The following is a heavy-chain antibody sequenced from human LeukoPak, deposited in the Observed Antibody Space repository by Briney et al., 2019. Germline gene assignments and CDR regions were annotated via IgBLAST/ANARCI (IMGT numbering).Heavy chain of an antibody. V-gene: IGHV4-59*10. Sequence: PSETLSLTCAVYGGSFSGYYWSWIRQPAGKGLEWIGRINPSGSTNYNPSLKSRVTMSVDTPMNQFSLKLTSVTAADTAVYYCARGVVGATAFGNWGQGTLVTVSS. CDR3: ARGVVGATAFGN. CDR1: GGSFSGYY. D-gene: IGHD1-26*01. CDR2: INPSGST. J-gene: IGHJ4*02.